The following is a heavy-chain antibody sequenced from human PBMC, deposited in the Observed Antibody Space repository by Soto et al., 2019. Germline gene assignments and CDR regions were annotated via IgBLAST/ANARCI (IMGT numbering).Heavy chain of an antibody. CDR2: ISWNSGSI. D-gene: IGHD5-12*01. Sequence: GGSLRLSCAASGFTFDDYAMHWVRQAPGKGLEWVSGISWNSGSIGYADSVKGRFTISRDNAKNSLYLQMNSLRAEDTALYYCAKGSGFYYYYMDVWGKGTTVTVSS. CDR1: GFTFDDYA. V-gene: IGHV3-9*01. J-gene: IGHJ6*03. CDR3: AKGSGFYYYYMDV.